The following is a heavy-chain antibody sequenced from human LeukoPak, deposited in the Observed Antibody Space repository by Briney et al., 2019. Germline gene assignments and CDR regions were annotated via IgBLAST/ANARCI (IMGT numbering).Heavy chain of an antibody. CDR3: ARQGYTASHYFLDH. CDR2: IYTTGAT. J-gene: IGHJ4*02. Sequence: SETLSLTCTDSGGSIRSYFWGWVRQPAGKGLEWIGRIYTTGATFYNPSLKTRLTMSIDTSKNQFSLRLTSVVAADTAVYYCARQGYTASHYFLDHWSRGALVTVSS. D-gene: IGHD2-2*02. CDR1: GGSIRSYF. V-gene: IGHV4-4*07.